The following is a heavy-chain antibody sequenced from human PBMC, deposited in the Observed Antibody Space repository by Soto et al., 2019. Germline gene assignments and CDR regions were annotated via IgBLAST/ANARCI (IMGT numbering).Heavy chain of an antibody. CDR3: ARRVFGALY. Sequence: EVQLVESGGGLVQPGGSLRLSCAASGFTFNSNWMSWVRQAPGKGLEWVANIKQDGNEKDYVDSVKGRFTISRDNTKNSLYPQMNSLRVEDTAVYYCARRVFGALYWGQGTLVTVSS. D-gene: IGHD3-10*02. J-gene: IGHJ4*02. CDR2: IKQDGNEK. V-gene: IGHV3-7*01. CDR1: GFTFNSNW.